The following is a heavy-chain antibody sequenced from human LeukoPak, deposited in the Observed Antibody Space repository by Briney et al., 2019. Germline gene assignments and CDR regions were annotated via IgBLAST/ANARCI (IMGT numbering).Heavy chain of an antibody. D-gene: IGHD3-10*01. CDR1: GYTFTSYY. CDR2: INPSGGST. V-gene: IGHV1-46*01. J-gene: IGHJ4*02. Sequence: ASVKVSCKASGYTFTSYYMHWVRQAPGQGLEWMGIINPSGGSTSYAQKFQARVTMTRDTSTTTVYMELGSLRSEDTAVYYCARGPPPYGSGTYYLDYWGQGTLVTVSS. CDR3: ARGPPPYGSGTYYLDY.